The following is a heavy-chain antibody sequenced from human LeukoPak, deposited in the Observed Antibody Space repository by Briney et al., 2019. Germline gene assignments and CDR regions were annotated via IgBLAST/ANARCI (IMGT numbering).Heavy chain of an antibody. CDR1: GFTFSSYS. J-gene: IGHJ4*02. CDR2: ISSSSSYI. CDR3: ARALDILTGHYIWGY. V-gene: IGHV3-21*01. Sequence: PGGSLRLSCAASGFTFSSYSMNWVRQAPGKGLEWVSSISSSSSYIYYADSVKGRFTISRDNAKNSLYLQMNSLRAEDTAVYYCARALDILTGHYIWGYWGQGTLVTVSS. D-gene: IGHD3-9*01.